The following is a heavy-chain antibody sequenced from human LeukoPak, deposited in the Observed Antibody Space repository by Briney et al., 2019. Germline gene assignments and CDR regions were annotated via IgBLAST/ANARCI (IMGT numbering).Heavy chain of an antibody. Sequence: GGSLRLSCSASKFRFSDYGMHWVRQAPGKGLEWVAFIRYDGTKTNYAESVRGRFTISRDNAKNSVYLQMDSLRSEDTAVYYCASDDSSGEYDLPFGYWGQGTLVTVSS. CDR2: IRYDGTKT. CDR3: ASDDSSGEYDLPFGY. J-gene: IGHJ4*02. V-gene: IGHV3-30*02. CDR1: KFRFSDYG. D-gene: IGHD3-22*01.